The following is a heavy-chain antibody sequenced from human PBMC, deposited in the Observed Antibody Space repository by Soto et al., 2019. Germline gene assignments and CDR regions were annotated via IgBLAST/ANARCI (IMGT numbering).Heavy chain of an antibody. CDR1: GFTFSSYA. CDR2: ISGSGGST. D-gene: IGHD3-22*01. CDR3: AKDLYYYDSAYDY. J-gene: IGHJ4*02. Sequence: GGSLRLSCAASGFTFSSYAMSWVRQAPGKGLEWVSAISGSGGSTYYADSVKGRFTISRDNSKSTLYLQMNSLRAEDTAVYYCAKDLYYYDSAYDYWGQGTLVTVSS. V-gene: IGHV3-23*01.